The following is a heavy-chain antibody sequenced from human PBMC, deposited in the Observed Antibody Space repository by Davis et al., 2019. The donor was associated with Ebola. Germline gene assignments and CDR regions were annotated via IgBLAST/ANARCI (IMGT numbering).Heavy chain of an antibody. D-gene: IGHD5-12*01. Sequence: ASVKVSCKASGYTFTSYAMHWVRQAPGQRLEWMGWINTNTGNPTYAQGFTGRFVFSLDTSVSTAYLQISSLKAEDTAVYYCASSKWLRCFDYWGQGTLVTVSS. CDR1: GYTFTSYA. CDR2: INTNTGNP. CDR3: ASSKWLRCFDY. J-gene: IGHJ4*02. V-gene: IGHV7-4-1*02.